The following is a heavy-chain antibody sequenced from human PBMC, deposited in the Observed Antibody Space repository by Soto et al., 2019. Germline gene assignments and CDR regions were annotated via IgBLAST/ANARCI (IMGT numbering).Heavy chain of an antibody. CDR3: ARDRGFWSGYYREAYGFDT. V-gene: IGHV4-59*12. J-gene: IGHJ4*02. CDR2: VHASGST. CDR1: GGSLSGYS. Sequence: PSETLSLTCSVSGGSLSGYSWSWIRQTPWKGLEWAGSVHASGSTNYNPSLKSRVTMLVDTSKNRLTLNLSSVTAADTAVYHCARDRGFWSGYYREAYGFDTWGQGTLVTVSS. D-gene: IGHD3-3*01.